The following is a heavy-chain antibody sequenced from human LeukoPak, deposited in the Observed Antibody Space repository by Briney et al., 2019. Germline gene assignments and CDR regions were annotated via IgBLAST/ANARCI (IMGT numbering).Heavy chain of an antibody. CDR2: IYHSGST. Sequence: SETLSLTCTVSGDSISLYYWSWIRQPPGKGLEWIGEIYHSGSTNYNPSLKSRVTISVDKSKNQFSLKLTSVTAADTAVYYCARPRNDILTGYYSFDYWGQGTLVTVSS. V-gene: IGHV4-59*08. J-gene: IGHJ4*02. CDR3: ARPRNDILTGYYSFDY. D-gene: IGHD3-9*01. CDR1: GDSISLYY.